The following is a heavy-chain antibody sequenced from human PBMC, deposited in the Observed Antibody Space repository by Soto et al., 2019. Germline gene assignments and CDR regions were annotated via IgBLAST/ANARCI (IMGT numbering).Heavy chain of an antibody. CDR3: ARVDTAMANAFDI. J-gene: IGHJ3*02. CDR1: GGSISSYY. CDR2: IYYSGST. V-gene: IGHV4-59*01. Sequence: QVQLQESGPGLVKPSETLSLTCTVSGGSISSYYWSWIRQPPGKGLEWIGYIYYSGSTNYNPSLKSRVTISVDTSKNQCSLKLSSVSAADTAVYYCARVDTAMANAFDIWGQGTMVTVSS. D-gene: IGHD5-18*01.